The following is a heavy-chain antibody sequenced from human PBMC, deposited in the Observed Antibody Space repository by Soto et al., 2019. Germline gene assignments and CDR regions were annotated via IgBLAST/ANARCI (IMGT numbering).Heavy chain of an antibody. CDR3: AKDARITLVRGAPHLFYYFDY. Sequence: GGSLRLSCAASGCTFSSYAMSWGRQAPGKGLEGVSAISGSGGSTYYADSVKGRFTISRDNSKNTLYLQMNSLRAADTAVYYCAKDARITLVRGAPHLFYYFDYWGKGTLVTASS. D-gene: IGHD3-10*01. V-gene: IGHV3-23*01. J-gene: IGHJ4*02. CDR2: ISGSGGST. CDR1: GCTFSSYA.